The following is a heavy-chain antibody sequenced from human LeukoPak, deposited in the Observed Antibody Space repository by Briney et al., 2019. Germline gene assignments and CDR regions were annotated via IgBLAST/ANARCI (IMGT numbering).Heavy chain of an antibody. CDR3: ARHKGFDI. CDR2: IYPSDSDT. CDR1: GYIFTNYW. V-gene: IGHV5-51*01. Sequence: GESLKISCKASGYIFTNYWIGWVRQMPGKGLEWMGVIYPSDSDTRYSPSFQGQVTISADKSITTAYLQWSSLKASDTAMYYCARHKGFDIWGQGTMVTVSP. J-gene: IGHJ3*02.